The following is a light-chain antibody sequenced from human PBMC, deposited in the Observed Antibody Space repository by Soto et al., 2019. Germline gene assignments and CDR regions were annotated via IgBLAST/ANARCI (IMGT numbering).Light chain of an antibody. Sequence: EIVMTQSPATLSVSPGERATLSCRASQSVTGNLAWYQQKVGQAPRLLIYGASTRATGIPARFSGSGSGTEFTLTISSLQSEDFAVYYCQQYNNWPITFGGGTKVEIK. J-gene: IGKJ4*01. CDR3: QQYNNWPIT. CDR2: GAS. CDR1: QSVTGN. V-gene: IGKV3-15*01.